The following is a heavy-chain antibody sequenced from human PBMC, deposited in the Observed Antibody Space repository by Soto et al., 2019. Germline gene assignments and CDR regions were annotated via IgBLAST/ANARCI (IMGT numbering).Heavy chain of an antibody. CDR2: IIPILGIA. J-gene: IGHJ3*02. CDR1: GGTFSSYT. CDR3: ARDLGGDYGDYTAFDI. D-gene: IGHD4-17*01. Sequence: QVQLVQSGAEVKKPGSSVKVSCKASGGTFSSYTISWVRQAPGQGLEWMGRIIPILGIANYAQKFQGRVTITADKSTSTAYMELSSLRSEDTAVYYCARDLGGDYGDYTAFDIWGQGTMVTVSS. V-gene: IGHV1-69*08.